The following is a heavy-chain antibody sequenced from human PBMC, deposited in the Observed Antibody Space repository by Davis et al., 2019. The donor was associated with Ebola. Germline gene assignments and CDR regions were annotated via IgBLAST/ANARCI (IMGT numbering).Heavy chain of an antibody. CDR1: GFTFSSYW. D-gene: IGHD1-26*01. CDR2: IKQDGSEK. CDR3: ARGMGVGATSLDY. J-gene: IGHJ4*02. V-gene: IGHV3-7*01. Sequence: GESPKISCAASGFTFSSYWMSWVRQAPGKGLEWVANIKQDGSEKYYVDSVKGRFTISRDNAKNSLYLQMNSLRAEDTAVYYCARGMGVGATSLDYWGQGTLVTVSS.